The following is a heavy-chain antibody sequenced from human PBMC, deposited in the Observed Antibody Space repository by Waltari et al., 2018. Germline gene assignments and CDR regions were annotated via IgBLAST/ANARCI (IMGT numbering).Heavy chain of an antibody. CDR1: GGSISDSY. D-gene: IGHD1-7*01. CDR2: IYTGGSS. V-gene: IGHV4-4*07. CDR3: AREGNLLGQSSYYYHMDV. Sequence: QVQLQESGPGLVTPSETLSLTCTVSGGSISDSYLTWIRQPPGKGLEWSGCIYTGGSSSYNPSLKKRVTILLDTSQNQLALHLNSVSAADTAVYYCAREGNLLGQSSYYYHMDVWGKGTTVTVSS. J-gene: IGHJ6*03.